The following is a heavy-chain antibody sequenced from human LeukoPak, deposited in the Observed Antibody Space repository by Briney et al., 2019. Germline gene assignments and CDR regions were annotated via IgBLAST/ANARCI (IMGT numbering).Heavy chain of an antibody. Sequence: ASVKVSCKASGYTFTSYYMHWVRQAPGQGLEWMGIINPSGGSTSYAQKFQGRVTMTGDMSTSTVYMELSSLRSEDTAVYYCARERGDGYNDYWGQGTLVTVSS. D-gene: IGHD5-24*01. CDR3: ARERGDGYNDY. CDR1: GYTFTSYY. V-gene: IGHV1-46*01. J-gene: IGHJ4*02. CDR2: INPSGGST.